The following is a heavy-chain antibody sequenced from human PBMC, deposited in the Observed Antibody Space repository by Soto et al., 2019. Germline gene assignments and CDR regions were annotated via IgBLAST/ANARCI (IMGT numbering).Heavy chain of an antibody. V-gene: IGHV4-39*01. CDR3: ASMGYHYGSGSYPLDY. Sequence: PSETLSLTCTVSGGSISSSSYYWGWIRQPPGKGLEWIGSIYYSGSTYYNLSLKSRVTISVDTSKNQFSLNLRSVTAADTAMYYCASMGYHYGSGSYPLDYWGQGTLVTVSS. J-gene: IGHJ4*02. CDR2: IYYSGST. D-gene: IGHD3-10*01. CDR1: GGSISSSSYY.